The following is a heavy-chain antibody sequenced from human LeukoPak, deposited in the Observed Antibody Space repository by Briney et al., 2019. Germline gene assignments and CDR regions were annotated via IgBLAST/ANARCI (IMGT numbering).Heavy chain of an antibody. J-gene: IGHJ4*02. V-gene: IGHV3-48*03. CDR3: ARGMVRGVIDRPLGY. D-gene: IGHD3-10*01. CDR1: GFTFSSYE. CDR2: ISSSGSTK. Sequence: PGGSLRLSCAASGFTFSSYEMNWVRQAPGKGLEWVSYISSSGSTKFYADSVKGRFTISRDNAKFSLYLQMSSLRAEDTAVYYCARGMVRGVIDRPLGYWGQGTLVTVSS.